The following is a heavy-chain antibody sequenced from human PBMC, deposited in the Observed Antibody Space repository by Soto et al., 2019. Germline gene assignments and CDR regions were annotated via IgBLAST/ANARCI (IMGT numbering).Heavy chain of an antibody. D-gene: IGHD1-26*01. V-gene: IGHV4-59*01. Sequence: SETLSLTCTVSGGSISSYYWSWIRQPPGKGLEWIGYIYYSGSTNYNPSLKSRVTISVDTSKNQFSLKLSSVTAADTAVYYCARLRREFFYGSQGMDVWGQGTMVTVSS. CDR2: IYYSGST. CDR1: GGSISSYY. CDR3: ARLRREFFYGSQGMDV. J-gene: IGHJ6*02.